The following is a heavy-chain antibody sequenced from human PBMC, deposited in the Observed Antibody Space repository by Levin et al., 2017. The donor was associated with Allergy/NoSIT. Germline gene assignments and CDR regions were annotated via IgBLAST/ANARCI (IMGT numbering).Heavy chain of an antibody. CDR3: AREGRDQLLARRVMDV. V-gene: IGHV1-69*04. Sequence: PVASVKVSCKASGGTFSSYTISWVRQAPGQGLEWMGRIIPILGIANYAQKFQGRVTITADKSTSTAYMELSSLRSEDTAVYYCAREGRDQLLARRVMDVWGQGTTVTVSS. CDR1: GGTFSSYT. J-gene: IGHJ6*02. CDR2: IIPILGIA. D-gene: IGHD2-2*01.